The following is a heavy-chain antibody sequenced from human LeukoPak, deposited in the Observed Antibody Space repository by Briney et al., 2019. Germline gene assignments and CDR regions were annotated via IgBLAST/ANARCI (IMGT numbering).Heavy chain of an antibody. V-gene: IGHV3-7*01. J-gene: IGHJ5*02. CDR3: ARDRGYSRYNWFDP. CDR2: IKQDGSEK. Sequence: GGPLRLSCAASGFTFSPYWMSWVRQAPGKGLEWVANIKQDGSEKYYVDSVKGRFTISRDNAKNSLYLQMNSLRAEDTAVYYCARDRGYSRYNWFDPWGQGTLVTVSS. CDR1: GFTFSPYW. D-gene: IGHD6-13*01.